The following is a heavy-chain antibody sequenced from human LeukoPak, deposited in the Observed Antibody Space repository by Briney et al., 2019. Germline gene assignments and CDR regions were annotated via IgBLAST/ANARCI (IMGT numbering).Heavy chain of an antibody. Sequence: ASVTVSCKDSRYTCTGYYMHWVRQAPDLGYEWMEWSNPNSGGTNYAQKFQGRVTMTRDTSISTAYMELSRLRSDDTAVYYCAREAGTRAFDIWGQGTMVTVSS. CDR3: AREAGTRAFDI. D-gene: IGHD6-19*01. V-gene: IGHV1-2*02. J-gene: IGHJ3*02. CDR2: SNPNSGGT. CDR1: RYTCTGYY.